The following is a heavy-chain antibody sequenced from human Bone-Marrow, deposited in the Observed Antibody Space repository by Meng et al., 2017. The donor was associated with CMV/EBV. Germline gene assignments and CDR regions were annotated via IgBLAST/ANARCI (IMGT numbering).Heavy chain of an antibody. V-gene: IGHV3-21*01. Sequence: GESLKISCAASGFTFSSYSMNWVRQAPGKGLEWVSSISSSSSYIYYADSVKGRFTISRDNAKNSLYLQMNSLRAEHTAVYYCARDLGSLTQKFDYWGQGTLVTVSS. CDR1: GFTFSSYS. J-gene: IGHJ4*02. CDR2: ISSSSSYI. CDR3: ARDLGSLTQKFDY. D-gene: IGHD6-19*01.